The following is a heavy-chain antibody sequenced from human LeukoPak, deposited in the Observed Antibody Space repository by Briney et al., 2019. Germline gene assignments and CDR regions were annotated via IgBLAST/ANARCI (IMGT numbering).Heavy chain of an antibody. CDR3: ARPRPSFGDGMDV. CDR2: IYYSGST. Sequence: KTSETLSLTCTVSGGSISSSSYYWGWIRQPPGKGLEWIGSIYYSGSTYYNPSLKSRVTISVDTSKNQFSLKLGSVTAADTAVYYCARPRPSFGDGMDVWGQGTTVTVSS. V-gene: IGHV4-39*01. J-gene: IGHJ6*02. CDR1: GGSISSSSYY. D-gene: IGHD3-10*01.